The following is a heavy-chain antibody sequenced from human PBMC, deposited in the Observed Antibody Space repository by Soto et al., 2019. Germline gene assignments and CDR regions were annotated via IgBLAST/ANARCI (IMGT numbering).Heavy chain of an antibody. D-gene: IGHD3-10*01. CDR1: GFVFKDSS. Sequence: EVLLVESGGGVVQPGGSLKLSCAASGFVFKDSSIHWVRQASGKGLEWVGRIRDRAYNYATAYTASVKGRFTISRDDSNNTAYLQMTSLKTEDTSIYYCTRLISAAQDYWCQGTLVTVSS. J-gene: IGHJ4*02. V-gene: IGHV3-73*01. CDR2: IRDRAYNYAT. CDR3: TRLISAAQDY.